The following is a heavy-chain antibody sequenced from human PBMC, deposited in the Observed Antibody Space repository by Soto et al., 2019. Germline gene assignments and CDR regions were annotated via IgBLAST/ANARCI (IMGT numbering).Heavy chain of an antibody. CDR1: GDNFISYG. CDR3: ARGTYNSGWYYFDF. D-gene: IGHD6-19*01. CDR2: ISAYNGKT. V-gene: IGHV1-18*01. Sequence: ASVKVSCKASGDNFISYGINWVRQAPGQGLEWMGWISAYNGKTKYAQKFQGRVTMTTDTSTSTVYMELRSLRSDDTAVYYCARGTYNSGWYYFDFSGQGTLVTVSS. J-gene: IGHJ4*02.